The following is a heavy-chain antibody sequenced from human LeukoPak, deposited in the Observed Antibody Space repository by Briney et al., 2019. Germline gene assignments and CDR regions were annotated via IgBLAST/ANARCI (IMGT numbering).Heavy chain of an antibody. CDR3: ARVYGHHSYGPGDV. Sequence: SETLSLTCTVSGGSISSGDYYWSWIRQPPGKGLEWIGYIYYSGSTYYNPSLKSRVTISVDTSKNQFSLKLSSVTAADTAVYYRARVYGHHSYGPGDVWGQGTTVTVSS. J-gene: IGHJ6*02. CDR2: IYYSGST. CDR1: GGSISSGDYY. V-gene: IGHV4-30-4*01. D-gene: IGHD5-18*01.